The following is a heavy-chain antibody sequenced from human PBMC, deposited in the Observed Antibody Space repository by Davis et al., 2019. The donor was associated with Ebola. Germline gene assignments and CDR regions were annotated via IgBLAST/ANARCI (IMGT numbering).Heavy chain of an antibody. D-gene: IGHD3-10*01. CDR3: AKDDMVQGVRFFDN. CDR1: GSTVSDNY. CDR2: IKWDVIST. V-gene: IGHV3-43*01. Sequence: GGSLRLSCAASGSTVSDNYMSWVRQAPGKGLEWVSLIKWDVISTDYTDSVKGRFTISRDNSKNSLYLQMNSLRTEDTALYYCAKDDMVQGVRFFDNWGQGTLVTVSS. J-gene: IGHJ4*02.